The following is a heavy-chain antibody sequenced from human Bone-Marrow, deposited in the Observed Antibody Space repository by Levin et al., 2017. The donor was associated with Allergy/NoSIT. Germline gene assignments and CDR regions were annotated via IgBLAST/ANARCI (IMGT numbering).Heavy chain of an antibody. CDR1: GYTFTGYY. Sequence: GESLKISCKASGYTFTGYYMHWVRQAPGQGLEWMGWINPNSGGTNYAQKFQGRVTMTRDTSISTAYMELSRLRSDDTAVYYCARDRSGSYYDVGVSPKYYFDYWGQGTLVTVSS. J-gene: IGHJ4*02. CDR2: INPNSGGT. V-gene: IGHV1-2*02. D-gene: IGHD1-26*01. CDR3: ARDRSGSYYDVGVSPKYYFDY.